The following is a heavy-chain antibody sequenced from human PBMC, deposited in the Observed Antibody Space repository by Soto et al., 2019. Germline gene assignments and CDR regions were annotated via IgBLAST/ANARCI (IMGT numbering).Heavy chain of an antibody. CDR1: GFTFSSYA. J-gene: IGHJ6*02. V-gene: IGHV3-23*01. Sequence: EVQLLESGGGLVQPGGSLRLSCAASGFTFSSYAMSWVRQAPGKGLEWVSAISGSGGSTYYADSVKGRFTISRDNSKNTLYLQMSSLRAEDTAVYYCAKDEPDYGDYTPGDYYYGMDVWGQGTTVTVSS. D-gene: IGHD4-17*01. CDR3: AKDEPDYGDYTPGDYYYGMDV. CDR2: ISGSGGST.